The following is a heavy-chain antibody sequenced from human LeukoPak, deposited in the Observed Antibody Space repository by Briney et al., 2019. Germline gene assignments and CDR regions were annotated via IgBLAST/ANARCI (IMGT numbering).Heavy chain of an antibody. CDR2: IRYDGSHE. Sequence: PGGSLRLSCAASGFTFSSYGMHWVRQAPGKGLEWVAFIRYDGSHEYYADSVKGRFTISRDNSKNTLYLQMNSLRPEDTAVYYCAKVAGPTVMDYWGQGTLVTVSS. CDR1: GFTFSSYG. CDR3: AKVAGPTVMDY. J-gene: IGHJ4*02. V-gene: IGHV3-30*02. D-gene: IGHD4-17*01.